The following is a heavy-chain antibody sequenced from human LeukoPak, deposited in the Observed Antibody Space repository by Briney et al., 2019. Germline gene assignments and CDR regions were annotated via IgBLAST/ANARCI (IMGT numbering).Heavy chain of an antibody. CDR3: AKSPYYYGSGSYYNDAPLFDY. J-gene: IGHJ4*02. D-gene: IGHD3-10*01. CDR2: INWNGGST. V-gene: IGHV3-20*04. Sequence: PGGSLRLSCAASGFTFDDYGMSWVRQAPGKGLEWVSGINWNGGSTGYADSVKGRFTISRDNAKNSLYLQMNSLRAEDTAVYYCAKSPYYYGSGSYYNDAPLFDYWGQGTLVTVSS. CDR1: GFTFDDYG.